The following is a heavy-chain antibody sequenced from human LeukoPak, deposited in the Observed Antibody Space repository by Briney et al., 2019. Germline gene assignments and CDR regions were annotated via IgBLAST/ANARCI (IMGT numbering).Heavy chain of an antibody. CDR3: AGNGDY. Sequence: RSSETLSLTCTVSGASISTGTYYWNWIRQPPGKGLEWVGYIHNSGSTSYNPSLKSRVTISVDTSKNQFSLKLTSVTAADTAVYYCAGNGDYWGQGTLVTVSS. J-gene: IGHJ4*02. V-gene: IGHV4-61*01. CDR2: IHNSGST. D-gene: IGHD2-8*01. CDR1: GASISTGTYY.